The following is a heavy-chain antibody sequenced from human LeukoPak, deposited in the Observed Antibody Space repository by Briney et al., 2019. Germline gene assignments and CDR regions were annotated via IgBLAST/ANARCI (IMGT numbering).Heavy chain of an antibody. V-gene: IGHV4-39*01. Sequence: SETLSLTCTVSGGSISTSSYYWGWIRQPPGKGLEWIGSINYSGSTYYNPSLKSRVTISVDTSKNEFSLKLRSVTAADTAVHYCARTIAAAGDEYFDYWGQGTLVTVSS. CDR3: ARTIAAAGDEYFDY. CDR1: GGSISTSSYY. CDR2: INYSGST. D-gene: IGHD6-13*01. J-gene: IGHJ4*02.